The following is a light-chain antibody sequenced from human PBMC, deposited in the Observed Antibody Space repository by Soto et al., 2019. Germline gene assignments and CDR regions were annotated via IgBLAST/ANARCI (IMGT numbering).Light chain of an antibody. J-gene: IGLJ1*01. CDR2: GVK. V-gene: IGLV2-14*01. Sequence: QSALTQPASVSGSPGQSITISCTGSCRDIGAYDYVSWYQQHPGKAPKLLIYGVKNRPSGVSYRFSASKSAFTASLTISGLQAEDEAHYYCSSYTTSYFYVFGPGTKLTVL. CDR1: CRDIGAYDY. CDR3: SSYTTSYFYV.